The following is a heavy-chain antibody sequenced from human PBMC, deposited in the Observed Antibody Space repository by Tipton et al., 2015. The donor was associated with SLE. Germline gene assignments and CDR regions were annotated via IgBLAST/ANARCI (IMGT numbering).Heavy chain of an antibody. CDR1: GGSISSYY. V-gene: IGHV4-4*08. CDR3: ARPSGYEGGGFDY. J-gene: IGHJ4*02. Sequence: TLSLTCTVSGGSISSYYWSWIRQPPGKGLEWIGYIYTSGSTNYNPSLKSRVTISVDTSKNQFSLKLSSVTAADTAVYYCARPSGYEGGGFDYWGQGTLVTVSS. CDR2: IYTSGST. D-gene: IGHD5-12*01.